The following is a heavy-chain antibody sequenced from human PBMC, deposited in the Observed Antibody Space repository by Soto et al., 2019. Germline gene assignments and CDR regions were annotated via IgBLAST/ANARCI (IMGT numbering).Heavy chain of an antibody. CDR3: VRDAYNRDAFDI. CDR1: GFNFITFS. D-gene: IGHD1-20*01. Sequence: DVQLVESGGGLVKPGGSLRLSCAASGFNFITFSMNWVHQAPGKGLEWVSSISASSSSIYYAESVKGRFTVSRDNAKNSLYLQMNSLTAEDTALYYCVRDAYNRDAFDIWDQGTTVTVSS. CDR2: ISASSSSI. J-gene: IGHJ3*02. V-gene: IGHV3-21*01.